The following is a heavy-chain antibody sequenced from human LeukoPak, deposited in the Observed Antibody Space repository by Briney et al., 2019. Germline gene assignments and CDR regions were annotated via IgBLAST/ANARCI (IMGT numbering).Heavy chain of an antibody. CDR3: AKGRADYYYYYMDV. Sequence: PGGSLRLSCAASGFTFSSYGMHWVRQAPGKGLEWVAVIWYDGSNKYYADSVKGRFTISRDNPKNTLYLQMNSLRAEDTAVYYCAKGRADYYYYYMDVWGKGTTVTVSS. CDR2: IWYDGSNK. CDR1: GFTFSSYG. V-gene: IGHV3-33*06. J-gene: IGHJ6*03.